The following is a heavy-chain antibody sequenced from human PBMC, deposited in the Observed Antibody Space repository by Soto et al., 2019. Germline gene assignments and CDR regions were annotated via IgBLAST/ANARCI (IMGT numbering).Heavy chain of an antibody. D-gene: IGHD5-18*01. CDR1: GGSISSYY. Sequence: SETLSLTCTVSGGSISSYYWSWIRQPPGKGLEWIGYIYYSGSTNYNPSLKSRVTISVDTSKNQFSLKLSSVTAADTAVYYCARDPSSYGFFDYWGQGTLVTVSS. V-gene: IGHV4-59*01. J-gene: IGHJ4*02. CDR2: IYYSGST. CDR3: ARDPSSYGFFDY.